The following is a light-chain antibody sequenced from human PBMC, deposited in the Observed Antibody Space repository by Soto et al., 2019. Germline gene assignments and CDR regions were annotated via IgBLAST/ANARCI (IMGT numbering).Light chain of an antibody. CDR2: EVS. CDR3: SSYAGTTSYV. J-gene: IGLJ1*01. V-gene: IGLV2-8*01. CDR1: SSDIGGYNY. Sequence: QSALTQPPSASGSPGQSVTISCTGTSSDIGGYNYVSWYQQHPGKAPELMIYEVSKRPSGVPGRFSGSKSGNTASLTVSGLQAEDEADYYCSSYAGTTSYVFGTGTKLTVL.